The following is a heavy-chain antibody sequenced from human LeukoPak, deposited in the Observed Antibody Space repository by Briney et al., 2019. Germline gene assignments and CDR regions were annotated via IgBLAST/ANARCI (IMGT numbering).Heavy chain of an antibody. D-gene: IGHD6-13*01. J-gene: IGHJ4*02. CDR3: AKDHLAAAGTPAYFDY. CDR2: ISGSGGST. CDR1: GFTFSNYA. Sequence: PGGSLRLSCAASGFTFSNYAMNWVRQAPGKGLEWVSVISGSGGSTYYADSVKGRFTISRDNSKNTLYLQMNSLRAEDTAVYYCAKDHLAAAGTPAYFDYWGQGTLVTVS. V-gene: IGHV3-23*01.